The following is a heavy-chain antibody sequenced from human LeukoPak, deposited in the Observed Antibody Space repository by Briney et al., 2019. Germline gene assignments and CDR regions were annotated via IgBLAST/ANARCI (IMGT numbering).Heavy chain of an antibody. V-gene: IGHV4-59*01. Sequence: SETLSLTCTVSGGSISSYYWSWIRQPPGKGLEWIGYIYYSGSTNYNPSLKSRVTISVDTSKNQFSLKLSSVTAADTAVYYCARRKTYYDFWSGLNWFDPWGQGTLVTVSS. D-gene: IGHD3-3*01. J-gene: IGHJ5*02. CDR2: IYYSGST. CDR3: ARRKTYYDFWSGLNWFDP. CDR1: GGSISSYY.